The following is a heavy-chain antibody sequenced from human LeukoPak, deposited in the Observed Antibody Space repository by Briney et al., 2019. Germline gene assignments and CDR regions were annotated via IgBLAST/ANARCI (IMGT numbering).Heavy chain of an antibody. Sequence: SETLSLTCTVSGGSISSGDYYWSWIRQPPGKGLEWIGYIYYSGSTYYNPSLKSRVTISVDTSKNQFSLKLSSVTAADTAVYYCARGVRGYSYGRGSQYFDYWGQGTLVTVSS. CDR1: GGSISSGDYY. D-gene: IGHD5-18*01. J-gene: IGHJ4*02. CDR3: ARGVRGYSYGRGSQYFDY. CDR2: IYYSGST. V-gene: IGHV4-30-4*01.